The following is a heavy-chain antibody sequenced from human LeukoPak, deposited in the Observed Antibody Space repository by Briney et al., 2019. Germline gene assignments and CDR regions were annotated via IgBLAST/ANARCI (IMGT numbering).Heavy chain of an antibody. V-gene: IGHV3-48*01. Sequence: GGSLRLSCAASGFTFNTYTMNWVRQAPGKGLEWVSYISGSSGIIDYADSVRGRFTISRDNAKNSLYLQMNSLRAEDTAVYYCVSLDGVYYYHMDVWGQGTTVIVSS. J-gene: IGHJ6*02. CDR3: VSLDGVYYYHMDV. D-gene: IGHD3/OR15-3a*01. CDR2: ISGSSGII. CDR1: GFTFNTYT.